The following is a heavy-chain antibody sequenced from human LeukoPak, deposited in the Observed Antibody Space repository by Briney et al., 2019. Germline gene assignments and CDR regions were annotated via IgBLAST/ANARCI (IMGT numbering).Heavy chain of an antibody. CDR3: ASKGYGGNSGVLC. J-gene: IGHJ4*02. D-gene: IGHD4-23*01. CDR2: INHSGST. CDR1: GGSFTGYY. V-gene: IGHV4-34*01. Sequence: SETLSLTCAVYGGSFTGYYWSWIRQPPGQGLEWIGEINHSGSTNYNPSPKSRVTISVDTSKNQCSMKLRSVTAAPSAADHSASKGYGGNSGVLCWGRGSILAVSS.